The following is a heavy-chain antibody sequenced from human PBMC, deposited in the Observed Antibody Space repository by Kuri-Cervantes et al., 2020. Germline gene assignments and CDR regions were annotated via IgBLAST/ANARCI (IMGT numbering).Heavy chain of an antibody. D-gene: IGHD4-17*01. Sequence: GGSLRLSCAASGFTFSSYAMHWVRQAPGKGLQWVAVTSLDGNNKYYADSVKGRFTISRDNSKNTLYLQMNSLRAEDTAVYYCARIYGDYARIDYWGQGTLVTVSS. V-gene: IGHV3-30*01. CDR1: GFTFSSYA. J-gene: IGHJ4*02. CDR3: ARIYGDYARIDY. CDR2: TSLDGNNK.